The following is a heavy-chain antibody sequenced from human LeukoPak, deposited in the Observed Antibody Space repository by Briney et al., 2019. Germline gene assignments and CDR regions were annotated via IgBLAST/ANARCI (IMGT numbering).Heavy chain of an antibody. D-gene: IGHD3-22*01. CDR1: GFTFSNAW. J-gene: IGHJ4*02. CDR2: IKSKTDGGTT. V-gene: IGHV3-15*01. CDR3: VRDYHDSSGSYGVDF. Sequence: PGGSLRLSCAASGFTFSNAWMSWVRQAPGKGLEWVGRIKSKTDGGTTDYAAPVKGRFTISRDDSKNTLYLQMNSLKTEDTAVYYCVRDYHDSSGSYGVDFWGQGARVTVSS.